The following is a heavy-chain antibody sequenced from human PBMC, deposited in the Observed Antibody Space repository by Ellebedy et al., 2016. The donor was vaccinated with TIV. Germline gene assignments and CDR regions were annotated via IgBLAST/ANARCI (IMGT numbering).Heavy chain of an antibody. CDR2: VNQSGRT. D-gene: IGHD6-19*01. V-gene: IGHV4-4*02. CDR1: GDSISNGFW. Sequence: SETLSLTCAVSGDSISNGFWWSWVRQPPGKGLEWIGDVNQSGRTSYHPSLKSRVTISVDMSKNQFSLRLTSVTAADTAVYYCAEGRSGWYFFDYWGQGTLVTVSS. J-gene: IGHJ4*02. CDR3: AEGRSGWYFFDY.